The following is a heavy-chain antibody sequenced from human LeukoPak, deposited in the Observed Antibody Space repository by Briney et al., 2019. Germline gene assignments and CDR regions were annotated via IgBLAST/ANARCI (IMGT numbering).Heavy chain of an antibody. CDR3: ARGNYAFDI. CDR1: GFTFTTYW. V-gene: IGHV3-74*01. J-gene: IGHJ3*02. D-gene: IGHD2/OR15-2a*01. Sequence: GGSLRLSCAASGFTFTTYWMHWVRQAPGKGLVWVSRINTDGSSASYADSVKGRFTISRDTAKNTLYLQMNSLRAEDTAVYYCARGNYAFDIWGQGTMVTVSS. CDR2: INTDGSSA.